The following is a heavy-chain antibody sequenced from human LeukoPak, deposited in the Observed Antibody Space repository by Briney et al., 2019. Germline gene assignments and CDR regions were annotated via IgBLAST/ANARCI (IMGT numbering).Heavy chain of an antibody. CDR2: IKEDGSEK. Sequence: GGSLRLSCAASGFTFRSYWMSWFRQAPGKGLKWVANIKEDGSEKSYVDSVKGRFTISRDNAKNLLYLQMNSLRAEETAVYYCARVLVGALDYWGQGTLVTVSS. D-gene: IGHD1-26*01. CDR1: GFTFRSYW. J-gene: IGHJ4*02. CDR3: ARVLVGALDY. V-gene: IGHV3-7*03.